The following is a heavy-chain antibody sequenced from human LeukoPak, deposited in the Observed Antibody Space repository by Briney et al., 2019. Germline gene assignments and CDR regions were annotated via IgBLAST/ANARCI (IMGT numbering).Heavy chain of an antibody. CDR3: AKGDDFWSFNWFDP. V-gene: IGHV3-23*01. CDR1: GFTFSHYI. D-gene: IGHD3-3*01. J-gene: IGHJ5*02. CDR2: ISGSGTST. Sequence: GGSLRLSCAASGFTFSHYIMTWVRQAPGKGLEWVSSISGSGTSTYFADSVKGRFTISRDNSKNTLYLQMNSLRAEDTAVYYCAKGDDFWSFNWFDPWGQGTLVTVSS.